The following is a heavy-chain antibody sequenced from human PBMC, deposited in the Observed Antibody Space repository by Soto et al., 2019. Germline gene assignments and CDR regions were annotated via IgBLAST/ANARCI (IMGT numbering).Heavy chain of an antibody. D-gene: IGHD6-13*01. CDR1: GGSINSNNYY. Sequence: QLQLQESGPGLVKPSETLSLTCTVSGGSINSNNYYWSWIRQPPGKGLEWIGEINHSGSTNYNPSLKSLVTISVDTSKNQFSLKLSSVTAADTAVYYCARSHARSSSWYWSFQYFQHWGQGTLVTVSS. V-gene: IGHV4-39*07. CDR3: ARSHARSSSWYWSFQYFQH. CDR2: INHSGST. J-gene: IGHJ1*01.